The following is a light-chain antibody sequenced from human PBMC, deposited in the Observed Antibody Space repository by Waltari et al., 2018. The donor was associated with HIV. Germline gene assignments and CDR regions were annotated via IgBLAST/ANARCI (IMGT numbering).Light chain of an antibody. J-gene: IGLJ3*02. CDR1: STDVGRYNL. CDR2: EVS. V-gene: IGLV2-23*02. CDR3: CSYAGSSTWV. Sequence: QSALTQPASVSGSPGQSITISCTATSTDVGRYNLVSWYHQHPGKAPKLMIYEVSKRPAGVSNRFSGSKSGNTASLTISGLQAEDEADYYCCSYAGSSTWVFGGGTKLTVL.